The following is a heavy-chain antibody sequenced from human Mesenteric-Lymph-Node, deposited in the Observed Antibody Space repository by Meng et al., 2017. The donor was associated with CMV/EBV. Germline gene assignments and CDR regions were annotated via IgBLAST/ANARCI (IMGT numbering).Heavy chain of an antibody. CDR3: ARRRRGYDFWSGPTPLFDY. D-gene: IGHD3-3*01. Sequence: GGSLRLSCAASGFTFSSYSMNWVRQAPGKGLEWVSYISSSSSTIYYADSVKGRFTISRDNAKNSLYLQMNSLRAEDTAVYYCARRRRGYDFWSGPTPLFDYWGQGTLVTVSS. J-gene: IGHJ4*02. CDR2: ISSSSSTI. CDR1: GFTFSSYS. V-gene: IGHV3-48*04.